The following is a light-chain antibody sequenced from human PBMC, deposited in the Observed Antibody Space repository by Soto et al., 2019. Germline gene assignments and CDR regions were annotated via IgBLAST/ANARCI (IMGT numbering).Light chain of an antibody. V-gene: IGLV1-44*01. J-gene: IGLJ1*01. Sequence: QSVLTQPPSVSGTPGQTVTISCSGSTSNIGSNPVNWYQQLPGTAPRLLISTNNQRPSGVPDRFSGSRSGTSASLAISGLQSEDEADYHCAAWDDRLNGPSYVLGTGTKVTV. CDR3: AAWDDRLNGPSYV. CDR1: TSNIGSNP. CDR2: TNN.